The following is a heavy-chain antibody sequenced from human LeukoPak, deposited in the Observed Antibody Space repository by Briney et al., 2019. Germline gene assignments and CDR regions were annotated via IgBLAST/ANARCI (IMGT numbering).Heavy chain of an antibody. CDR1: GFTFSDYY. Sequence: SGGSLRLSCAASGFTFSDYYMSWIRQAPGKGLEWVSYISSSGSTIYYADFVKGRFTISRDNAKNSLYLQMNSLRAEDTAVYYCARVAMIVVVNYYYGMDVWGQGTTVTVSS. D-gene: IGHD3-22*01. CDR2: ISSSGSTI. CDR3: ARVAMIVVVNYYYGMDV. J-gene: IGHJ6*02. V-gene: IGHV3-11*01.